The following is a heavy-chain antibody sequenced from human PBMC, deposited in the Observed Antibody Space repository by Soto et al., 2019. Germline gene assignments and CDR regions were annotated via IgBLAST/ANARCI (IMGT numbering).Heavy chain of an antibody. CDR1: GDSVSSNSAA. D-gene: IGHD6-19*01. CDR2: TYYRYKWYN. V-gene: IGHV6-1*01. CDR3: ARAPGIAVAGTFDY. J-gene: IGHJ4*02. Sequence: SQTLSLTCAISGDSVSSNSAAWNWIRQSPSRGLEWLGRTYYRYKWYNDYAVSVKSRITINPDTSKNQFSLQLNSVTPEDTAVYYCARAPGIAVAGTFDYWGQGTLVTVSS.